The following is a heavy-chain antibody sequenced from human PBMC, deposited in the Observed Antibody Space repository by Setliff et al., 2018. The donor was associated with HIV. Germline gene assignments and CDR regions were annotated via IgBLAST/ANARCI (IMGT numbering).Heavy chain of an antibody. V-gene: IGHV5-51*01. CDR2: IYPGDSST. D-gene: IGHD5-12*01. CDR3: ARRRVGYSGYAILILDY. Sequence: PGESLKISCQTSGFTFPDHWIAWVRQLPGKGLEWMGIIYPGDSSTKYSPSFQGQVTISVDKSTNTAYLSWSTLKTSDTAMYYCARRRVGYSGYAILILDYWGQVVLVTVSS. J-gene: IGHJ4*02. CDR1: GFTFPDHW.